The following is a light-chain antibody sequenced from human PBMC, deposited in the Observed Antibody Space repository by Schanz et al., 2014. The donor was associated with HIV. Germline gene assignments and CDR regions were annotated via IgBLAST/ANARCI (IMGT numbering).Light chain of an antibody. CDR1: TGAVTSGHY. CDR3: LLSYGDPRGV. Sequence: AVVTQEPSLTVSPGGTVTLTCGSSTGAVTSGHYPYWFQQKPGQAPRTLISDTSNKHSWTPARFSGSLLRGKAALTLSGAQPEDEADYYCLLSYGDPRGVFGGGTKLTVL. CDR2: DTS. V-gene: IGLV7-46*01. J-gene: IGLJ3*02.